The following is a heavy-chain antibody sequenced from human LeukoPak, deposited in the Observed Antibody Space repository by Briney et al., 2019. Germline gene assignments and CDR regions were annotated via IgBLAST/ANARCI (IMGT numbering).Heavy chain of an antibody. J-gene: IGHJ4*02. V-gene: IGHV1-3*01. CDR2: IKAGNGDT. Sequence: ASVKVCCKASGYIFTKYGVHWVCQAPGQRPEWMGWIKAGNGDTKYSQNFQDRLTITRDTSASTVYMELSSLTSEDTALYYCARDDCGDTCYPGGYWGQGTLVTVTS. D-gene: IGHD2-21*01. CDR3: ARDDCGDTCYPGGY. CDR1: GYIFTKYG.